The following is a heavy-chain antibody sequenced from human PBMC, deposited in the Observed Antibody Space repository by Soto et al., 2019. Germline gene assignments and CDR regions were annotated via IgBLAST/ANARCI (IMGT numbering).Heavy chain of an antibody. CDR1: GGTFSSYA. V-gene: IGHV1-69*01. CDR3: ARDGARYCTNGVCYFDP. J-gene: IGHJ5*02. Sequence: QVQLVQSGAEVKKPGSSVKVSCKASGGTFSSYAISWVRQAPGQGLEWMGGIIPIFGTANYAQKFQGRVTITADESTSTAYMELSSLRSEDTAVYYCARDGARYCTNGVCYFDPWGQGTLVTVSS. D-gene: IGHD2-8*01. CDR2: IIPIFGTA.